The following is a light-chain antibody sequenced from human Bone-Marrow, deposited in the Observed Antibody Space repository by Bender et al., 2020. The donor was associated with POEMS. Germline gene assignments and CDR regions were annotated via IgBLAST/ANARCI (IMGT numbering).Light chain of an antibody. J-gene: IGLJ3*02. CDR2: DVT. CDR1: SSNIGTNP. CDR3: AAWEDSLNGWV. Sequence: QSVLTQPPSASGTPGQRVTISCSGSSSNIGTNPVNWYQQLPGTAPKLIIYDVTQRPSGVPDRFSGSKSGTSASLAISGLQSEDEADYYCAAWEDSLNGWVFGGGTKLTVL. V-gene: IGLV1-44*01.